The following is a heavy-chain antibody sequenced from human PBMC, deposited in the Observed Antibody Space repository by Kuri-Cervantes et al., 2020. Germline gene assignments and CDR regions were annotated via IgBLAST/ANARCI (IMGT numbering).Heavy chain of an antibody. CDR3: ASSSYDVAAAGLGAFDI. Sequence: GGSLRLSCAASGFTFSSYSMNWVRQAPGKGLEWVSLIYSGCPTYYADSVRGRFTISRDNSKNTLFLQMNSLRAEDTAVYYCASSSYDVAAAGLGAFDIWGQGTMVTVSS. D-gene: IGHD6-13*01. J-gene: IGHJ3*02. CDR1: GFTFSSYS. CDR2: IYSGCPT. V-gene: IGHV3-53*01.